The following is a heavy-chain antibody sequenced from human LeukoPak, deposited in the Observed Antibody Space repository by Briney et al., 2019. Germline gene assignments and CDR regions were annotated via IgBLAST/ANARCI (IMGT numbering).Heavy chain of an antibody. CDR1: GFTFSSYS. Sequence: GGSLRLSCAVSGFTFSSYSMNWVRQAPGKGLEWVSSISSSSSYIYYADSVKGRFTISRDNAKNSLYLQMNSLRAEDTAVYYCARDKSSGTSCYASSFGGWGQGTPVSV. J-gene: IGHJ4*01. CDR3: ARDKSSGTSCYASSFGG. V-gene: IGHV3-21*01. D-gene: IGHD2-2*01. CDR2: ISSSSSYI.